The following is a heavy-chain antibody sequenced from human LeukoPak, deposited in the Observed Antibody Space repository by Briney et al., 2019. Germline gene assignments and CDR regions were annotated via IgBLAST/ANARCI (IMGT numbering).Heavy chain of an antibody. Sequence: GGSLRLSCAASGNYWMHWVRQAPGKGLVWVSHINGDGSWTTYADSVKGRFTISKDNAKNTVYLQMNNLRAEDAAVYYCVSFYETYWGRGTLVAVSS. CDR2: INGDGSWT. D-gene: IGHD2-2*01. CDR1: GNYW. J-gene: IGHJ4*02. CDR3: VSFYETY. V-gene: IGHV3-74*01.